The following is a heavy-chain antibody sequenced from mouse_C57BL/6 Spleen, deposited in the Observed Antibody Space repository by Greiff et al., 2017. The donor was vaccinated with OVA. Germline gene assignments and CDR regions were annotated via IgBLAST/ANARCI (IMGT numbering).Heavy chain of an antibody. CDR1: GYTFTSYW. Sequence: VQLQQPGAELVRPGSSVKLSCKASGYTFTSYWMHWVKQRPIQGLEWIGNIDPSDSETHYNQKFKDKATLTVDKSSSTAYMQLSSLTSEDSAVYYCARSGAYYYGSSYWYFDVWGTGTTVTVSS. CDR3: ARSGAYYYGSSYWYFDV. CDR2: IDPSDSET. D-gene: IGHD1-1*01. J-gene: IGHJ1*03. V-gene: IGHV1-52*01.